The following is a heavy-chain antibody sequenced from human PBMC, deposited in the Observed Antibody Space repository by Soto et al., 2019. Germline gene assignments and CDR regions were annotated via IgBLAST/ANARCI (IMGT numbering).Heavy chain of an antibody. Sequence: QVQLVQSGAEVKKPGASVTVSCKTSGYTFSNYGINWVRQAPGQGLEWMGWISGYNGNTNYAQTVQGRVTMTTDTSTGTVYMELRSLKSDDTAIYYCSRFLMVGGWFDPNYYHGMDVWGQGTTVTGSS. CDR2: ISGYNGNT. V-gene: IGHV1-18*01. CDR1: GYTFSNYG. J-gene: IGHJ6*02. CDR3: SRFLMVGGWFDPNYYHGMDV. D-gene: IGHD6-19*01.